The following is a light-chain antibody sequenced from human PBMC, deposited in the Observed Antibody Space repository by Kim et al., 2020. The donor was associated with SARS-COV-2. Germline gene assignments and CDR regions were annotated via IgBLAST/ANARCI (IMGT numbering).Light chain of an antibody. J-gene: IGKJ1*01. Sequence: DIQMTQSPSSLSASVGDRVTITCRASQDINRYLNWYRQKPGKAPKLLIYTASSLQSGVPSRFTGSGSETDFTLTISSLQPEDFATYYCQQSYSAPRTFGQGTKVDIK. CDR3: QQSYSAPRT. CDR1: QDINRY. V-gene: IGKV1-39*01. CDR2: TAS.